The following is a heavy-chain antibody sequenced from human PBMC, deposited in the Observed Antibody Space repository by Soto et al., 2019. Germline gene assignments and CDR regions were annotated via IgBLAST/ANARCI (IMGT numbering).Heavy chain of an antibody. CDR3: AREVDGSGSYYVDI. D-gene: IGHD3-10*01. Sequence: QVQLQESGPGLVKPSQTLSLTCTVSGDSISSGGYYWSWIRQHPGKGLEWIGYIYYSGRTYYNPSLKSRITLSVDTSKNQLSLELSSVTAADTAVYYCAREVDGSGSYYVDIWGQGTMVTVSS. J-gene: IGHJ3*02. V-gene: IGHV4-31*03. CDR1: GDSISSGGYY. CDR2: IYYSGRT.